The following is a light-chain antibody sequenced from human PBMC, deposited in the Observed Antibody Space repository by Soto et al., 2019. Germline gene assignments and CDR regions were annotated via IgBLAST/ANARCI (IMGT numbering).Light chain of an antibody. CDR2: AAS. CDR3: QQSYSVPLT. V-gene: IGKV1-39*01. J-gene: IGKJ2*01. Sequence: DIQMTQSPSSLSASVGDRVTITCRSSQNILTYLNWYQQKAGEVPRFLSYAASNLQDGVPSRFSGRESGTEFTLTISSLQPEDFATYFCQQSYSVPLTFGQGTKLE. CDR1: QNILTY.